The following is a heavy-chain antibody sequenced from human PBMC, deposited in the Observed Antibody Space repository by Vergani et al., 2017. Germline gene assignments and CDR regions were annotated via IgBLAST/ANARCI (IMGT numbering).Heavy chain of an antibody. D-gene: IGHD1-7*01. CDR2: IRYDGSRR. CDR1: GFSLSRFW. CDR3: VKGKGTFEN. Sequence: VQLVESGGGLVKPGGSLRLSCAASGFSLSRFWMSWVRQAPEKGLEWVAFIRYDGSRRDYGESVKGRFTISRDNSKNMVYIQMNSLRPEDTAVYYCVKGKGTFENWGQGTLVTVSS. J-gene: IGHJ4*02. V-gene: IGHV3-30*02.